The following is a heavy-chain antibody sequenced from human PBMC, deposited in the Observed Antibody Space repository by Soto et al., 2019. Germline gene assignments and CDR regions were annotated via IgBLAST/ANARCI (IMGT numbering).Heavy chain of an antibody. J-gene: IGHJ4*02. CDR3: ASTWGGYCSGGSCYSDY. CDR1: GFTFSSYS. Sequence: EVQLVESGGGLVKPGGSLRLSCAASGFTFSSYSMNWVRQAPGKGLEWVSSISSSSSYIYYADSVKGRFTISRDNAKNSLYLQMNSLRAEDTAVYYCASTWGGYCSGGSCYSDYWGQGTLVTVSS. CDR2: ISSSSSYI. V-gene: IGHV3-21*01. D-gene: IGHD2-15*01.